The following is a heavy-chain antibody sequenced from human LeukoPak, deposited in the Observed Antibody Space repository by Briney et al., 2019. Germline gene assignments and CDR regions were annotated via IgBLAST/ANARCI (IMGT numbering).Heavy chain of an antibody. CDR3: ARSRGRLGWFDP. V-gene: IGHV1-8*01. J-gene: IGHJ5*02. CDR2: MNPSSGNT. Sequence: ASVKVSCKASGYTFTSYDINWVRQATGQGLEWMGWMNPSSGNTGFAQKFQGRVTMTRDTSISTAYMELSSLRSEDTAVYYCARSRGRLGWFDPWGQGTLVTVCS. D-gene: IGHD3-10*01. CDR1: GYTFTSYD.